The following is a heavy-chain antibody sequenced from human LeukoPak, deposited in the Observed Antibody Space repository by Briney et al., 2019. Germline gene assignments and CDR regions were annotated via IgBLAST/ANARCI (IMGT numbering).Heavy chain of an antibody. CDR3: ARGGPRYCSGGSCYFGY. CDR1: GGSIGSSSHY. D-gene: IGHD2-15*01. J-gene: IGHJ4*02. V-gene: IGHV4-39*01. Sequence: SETLSLTCTVSGGSIGSSSHYWGWIRQPPGKGLEWIGSIYYSGSTYYNPSLKSRVTISVDTSKNQFSLKLSSVTAADTAVYYCARGGPRYCSGGSCYFGYWGQGTLVTVSS. CDR2: IYYSGST.